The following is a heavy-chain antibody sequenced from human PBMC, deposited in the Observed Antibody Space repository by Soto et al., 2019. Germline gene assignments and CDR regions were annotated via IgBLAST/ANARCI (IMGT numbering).Heavy chain of an antibody. CDR1: GFTFSNYG. Sequence: PGGSLRLSCAASGFTFSNYGMHWVRQAPGKGLEWVAVIWYDESNKYYADSVKGRFTISRDNSKNTLYLQMNSLRAEDTAVYYCARDDIPGRAVAIYGMDVWGQGTTVTVSS. J-gene: IGHJ6*02. CDR3: ARDDIPGRAVAIYGMDV. CDR2: IWYDESNK. V-gene: IGHV3-33*01. D-gene: IGHD6-19*01.